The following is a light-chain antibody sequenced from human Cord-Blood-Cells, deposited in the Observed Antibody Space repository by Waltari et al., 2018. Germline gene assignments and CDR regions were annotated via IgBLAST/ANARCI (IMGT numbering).Light chain of an antibody. CDR2: EAS. CDR3: QQYNSYRMYT. V-gene: IGKV1-5*01. CDR1: QSISSW. J-gene: IGKJ2*01. Sequence: DIQMIQSPSTLSASVGDRVTITCRDSQSISSWLAWYQKKPGKAPKLLIYEASSLESGVPSRFSGSGSGTEFTLTISSLQPDDFATYYCQQYNSYRMYTFGQGTKLEIK.